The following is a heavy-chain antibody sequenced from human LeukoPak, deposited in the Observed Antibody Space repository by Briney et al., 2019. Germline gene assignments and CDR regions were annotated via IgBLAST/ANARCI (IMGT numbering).Heavy chain of an antibody. CDR2: IKSKTDGGTT. CDR3: TTDLSGAAPDAFDI. D-gene: IGHD2-15*01. V-gene: IGHV3-15*01. Sequence: GGSLRLSCAASGFTFSNAWMSWVRQAPGKGLEWVGRIKSKTDGGTTDYAAPVKGRFTISRDDSKNTLYLQMNSLKTEDTAVYYCTTDLSGAAPDAFDIWGQGTMVTVSS. J-gene: IGHJ3*02. CDR1: GFTFSNAW.